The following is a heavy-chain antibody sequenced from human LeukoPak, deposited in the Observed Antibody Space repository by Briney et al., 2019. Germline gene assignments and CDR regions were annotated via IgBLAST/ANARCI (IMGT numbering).Heavy chain of an antibody. J-gene: IGHJ6*03. CDR2: INTNTGNP. D-gene: IGHD4-17*01. CDR1: GYTFTSYA. V-gene: IGHV7-4-1*02. Sequence: GASVKVSCKASGYTFTSYAMNWVRQAPGQGLEWMGWINTNTGNPTYAQGFTGRFVFSLDTSVSTAYLQISSLKAEDTAMYYCARYGSPIHYYYMDVWGKGTTVTVSS. CDR3: ARYGSPIHYYYMDV.